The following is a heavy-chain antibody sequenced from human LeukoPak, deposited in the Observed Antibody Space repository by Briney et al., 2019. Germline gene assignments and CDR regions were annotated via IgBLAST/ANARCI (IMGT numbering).Heavy chain of an antibody. Sequence: PSETLSLTCTVSGGSIWTSDYYWGCIRQFPGKGLEWIGTISDGGSTYYNPSLESRVIISVDTSKKQFSLKLSSVTAADTAVYYCVRHCCSTPSKRTFDIWGQGTLVTVSS. CDR3: VRHCCSTPSKRTFDI. CDR1: GGSIWTSDYY. J-gene: IGHJ3*02. D-gene: IGHD2-2*01. V-gene: IGHV4-39*01. CDR2: ISDGGST.